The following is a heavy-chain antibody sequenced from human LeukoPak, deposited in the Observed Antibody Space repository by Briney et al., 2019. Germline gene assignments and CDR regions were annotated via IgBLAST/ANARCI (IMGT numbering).Heavy chain of an antibody. V-gene: IGHV4-59*01. CDR1: GGSFSGYY. CDR2: IYYSGST. D-gene: IGHD5-12*01. J-gene: IGHJ6*02. Sequence: PSETLSLTCAVYGGSFSGYYWSWIRQPPGKGLEWIGYIYYSGSTNYNPSLKSRVTISVDTSKNQFSLKLSSVTAADTAVYYCARRASGLYSGYDKRTYYYYGMDVWGQGTTVTVSS. CDR3: ARRASGLYSGYDKRTYYYYGMDV.